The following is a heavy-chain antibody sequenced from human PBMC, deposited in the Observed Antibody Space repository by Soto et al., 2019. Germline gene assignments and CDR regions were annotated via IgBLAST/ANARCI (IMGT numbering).Heavy chain of an antibody. D-gene: IGHD2-15*01. CDR2: ISGGGGTT. V-gene: IGHV3-23*01. J-gene: IGHJ4*02. Sequence: EVQLLESGGDLVQPGGSLRLSCAASGFAFSNYAMSWVRQAPGKGLEWVSVISGGGGTTYYADSVKGRFTISRDNSKKTLYLQMSSLRGVDTAVYYCAKEWSQGYYFDYWGQGTLVIVSS. CDR1: GFAFSNYA. CDR3: AKEWSQGYYFDY.